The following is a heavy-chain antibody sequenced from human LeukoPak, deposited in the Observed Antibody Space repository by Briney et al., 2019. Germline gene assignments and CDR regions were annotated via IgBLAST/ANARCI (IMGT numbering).Heavy chain of an antibody. CDR3: ARDRSTYFVSSGYYYDGYFQH. D-gene: IGHD3-22*01. CDR2: IYSDGSST. V-gene: IGHV3-74*01. CDR1: GFIFSTYW. J-gene: IGHJ1*01. Sequence: PGGSLRLSCAASGFIFSTYWMHWVRQAPGRGLVWVSRIYSDGSSTSYADSVKGRFTISRDNAKDTLYLQMNSLRAEDTAVYYCARDRSTYFVSSGYYYDGYFQHWGQGTLVTVSS.